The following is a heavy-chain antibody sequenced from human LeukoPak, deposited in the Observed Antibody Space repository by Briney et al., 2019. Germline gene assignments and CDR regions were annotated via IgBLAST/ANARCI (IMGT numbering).Heavy chain of an antibody. CDR1: GGSFSGYY. CDR2: IYHSGST. CDR3: ARGLAAAGTDNDAFDI. J-gene: IGHJ3*02. D-gene: IGHD6-13*01. Sequence: SSETLSLTCAVYGGSFSGYYWSWIRQPPGKGLEWIGEIYHSGSTNYNPSLKSRVTISVDTSKNQFSLKLSSVTAADTAVYYCARGLAAAGTDNDAFDIWGQGTMVTVSS. V-gene: IGHV4-34*01.